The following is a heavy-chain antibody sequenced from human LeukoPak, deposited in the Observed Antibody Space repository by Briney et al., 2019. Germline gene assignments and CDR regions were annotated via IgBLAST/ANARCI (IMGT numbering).Heavy chain of an antibody. CDR1: GFTFSSYG. V-gene: IGHV3-33*01. CDR3: ARVKNYYDSSGDDAFDI. Sequence: GRSLRLSCAASGFTFSSYGMHWVRQAPGKGLEWVAVIWYDGSNKYYADSVKGRFTISRDNSKNTLYLKMNSLRAEDTAVYYCARVKNYYDSSGDDAFDIWGQGTMVTVSS. D-gene: IGHD3-22*01. J-gene: IGHJ3*02. CDR2: IWYDGSNK.